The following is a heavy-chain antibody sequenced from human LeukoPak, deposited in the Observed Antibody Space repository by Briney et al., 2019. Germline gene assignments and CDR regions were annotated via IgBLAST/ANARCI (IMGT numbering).Heavy chain of an antibody. J-gene: IGHJ4*02. CDR2: ISAYNGNT. V-gene: IGHV1-18*01. Sequence: ASVNVSCKASGYTFTSYGISWVRQAPGQGLEWMGWISAYNGNTNYAQKLQGRVTMTTDTSTSTAYMELRSLRSDDTAVYYCARERYYDILTGYSPRALHYWGQGTLVTVSS. CDR1: GYTFTSYG. CDR3: ARERYYDILTGYSPRALHY. D-gene: IGHD3-9*01.